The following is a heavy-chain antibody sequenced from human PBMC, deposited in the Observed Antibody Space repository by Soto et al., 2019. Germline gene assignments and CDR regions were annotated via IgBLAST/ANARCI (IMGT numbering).Heavy chain of an antibody. D-gene: IGHD3-22*01. J-gene: IGHJ5*02. CDR2: INHSGST. V-gene: IGHV4-34*01. Sequence: QVQLQQWGAGLLKPSETLSLTCAVYGGSFSGYYWSWIRQPPGKGLEWIGEINHSGSTNYNPSLKSRVTISVDTSKNQFSLKLSSVTAADTAVYYCASDTYYYDSSGYGWFDRWGQGTLVTVSS. CDR1: GGSFSGYY. CDR3: ASDTYYYDSSGYGWFDR.